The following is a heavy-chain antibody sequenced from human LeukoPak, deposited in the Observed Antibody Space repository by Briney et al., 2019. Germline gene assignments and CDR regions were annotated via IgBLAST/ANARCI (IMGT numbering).Heavy chain of an antibody. Sequence: SLRLSCAASGFTFSSYAMHWVRQAPGKGLEWVAAISYDGSNKYYADSVKGRFTISRDNSKNTLYLQMNSLRAEDTAVYYCARDHSGSSTPVWGQGTLVTVSS. D-gene: IGHD6-6*01. J-gene: IGHJ4*02. V-gene: IGHV3-30-3*01. CDR1: GFTFSSYA. CDR3: ARDHSGSSTPV. CDR2: ISYDGSNK.